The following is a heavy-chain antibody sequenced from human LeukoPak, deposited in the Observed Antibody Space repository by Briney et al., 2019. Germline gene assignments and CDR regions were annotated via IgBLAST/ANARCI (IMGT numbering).Heavy chain of an antibody. Sequence: PSETLSLTCTVSGGSISSGDYYWSWIRQPPGKGLEWIGYIYYSGSPYYNPSLKGRVTISVDTSKNQFSLKLSSVTAADTAVYYCARDIGTVDNHWGQGTLVTVSS. V-gene: IGHV4-30-4*01. CDR2: IYYSGSP. CDR1: GGSISSGDYY. D-gene: IGHD2-15*01. J-gene: IGHJ5*02. CDR3: ARDIGTVDNH.